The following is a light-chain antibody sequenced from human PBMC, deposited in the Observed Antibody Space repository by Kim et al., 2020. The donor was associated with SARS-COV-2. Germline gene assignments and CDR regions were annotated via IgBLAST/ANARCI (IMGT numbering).Light chain of an antibody. CDR1: SSVIGQFVL. J-gene: IGLJ6*01. CDR2: GVN. CDR3: SSYTNTGPHVL. V-gene: IGLV2-23*02. Sequence: QSITISCLGTSSVIGQFVLVSWYQQPPGNVPKLIIFGVNQRPSGLSYRFFGSKSGNTASLTISGLQADDEAHYYCSSYTNTGPHVLFGGGTKVTVL.